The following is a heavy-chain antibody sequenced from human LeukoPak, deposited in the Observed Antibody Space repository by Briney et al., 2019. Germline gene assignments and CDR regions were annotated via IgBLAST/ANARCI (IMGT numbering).Heavy chain of an antibody. CDR2: INPNSGGT. D-gene: IGHD2-2*01. V-gene: IGHV1-2*02. Sequence: GASVKVSCKASGYTFTGYYMHWVRQAPGQGLGWMGWINPNSGGTNYAQKFQGRVTMTRDTSISTAYMELSRLRSDDTAVYYCARSIRYCSSTSCFAWFDPWGQGTLVTVSS. CDR1: GYTFTGYY. CDR3: ARSIRYCSSTSCFAWFDP. J-gene: IGHJ5*02.